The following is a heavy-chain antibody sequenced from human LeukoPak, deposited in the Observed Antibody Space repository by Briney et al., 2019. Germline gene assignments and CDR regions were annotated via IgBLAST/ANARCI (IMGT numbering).Heavy chain of an antibody. CDR2: ISAYNGNT. CDR3: ARDGYTYYDFWSGYLNWFDP. Sequence: ASVKVSCKASGYTFTSYGISWVRQAPGQGLEWMGWISAYNGNTNYAQKLQGRVTMTTDTSTSTAYMELRSLRSDDTAVYYCARDGYTYYDFWSGYLNWFDPWGQGTLVTVSS. V-gene: IGHV1-18*01. D-gene: IGHD3-3*01. J-gene: IGHJ5*02. CDR1: GYTFTSYG.